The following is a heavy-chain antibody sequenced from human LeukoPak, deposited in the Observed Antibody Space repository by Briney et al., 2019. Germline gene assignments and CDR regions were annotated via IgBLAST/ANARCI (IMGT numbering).Heavy chain of an antibody. CDR1: GGSFSGYY. D-gene: IGHD3-3*01. CDR3: ARGWGRITIFGVVISSFDY. J-gene: IGHJ4*02. CDR2: INHSGST. Sequence: SETLSLTCAVYGGSFSGYYWSWIRQPPGKGLKWIGEINHSGSTNYNPSLKSRVTISVDTSKNQFSLKLSSVTAADTAVYYCARGWGRITIFGVVISSFDYWGQGTLVTVSS. V-gene: IGHV4-34*01.